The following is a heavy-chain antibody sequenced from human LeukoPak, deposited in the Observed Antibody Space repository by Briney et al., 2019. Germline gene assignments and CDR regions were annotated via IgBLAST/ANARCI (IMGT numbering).Heavy chain of an antibody. CDR3: AKEGGLGSLDY. D-gene: IGHD1-26*01. CDR2: ISYDGSNK. V-gene: IGHV3-30*18. Sequence: PGGSLRLSCAASGFTFSSYSMNWVRQAPGKGLEWVAVISYDGSNKYYADSVKGRFTISRDNSKNTLYLQMNSLRAEDTAVYYCAKEGGLGSLDYWGQGTLVTVSS. CDR1: GFTFSSYS. J-gene: IGHJ4*02.